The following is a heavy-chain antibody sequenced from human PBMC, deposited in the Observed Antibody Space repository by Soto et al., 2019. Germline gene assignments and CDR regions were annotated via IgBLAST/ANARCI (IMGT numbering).Heavy chain of an antibody. CDR1: GGTFSSYV. J-gene: IGHJ6*02. D-gene: IGHD2-8*01. Sequence: QVQLVQSGAEVKKPGSSVKVSCKASGGTFSSYVIGWVRQAPGQGLEWMGGIISIFGTTHYAQRFQGRVTITADESPSTAYMELSSRRSEDTAVYYCATPLAYAMRGWDGLDVWGQGTTVTVSS. V-gene: IGHV1-69*01. CDR2: IISIFGTT. CDR3: ATPLAYAMRGWDGLDV.